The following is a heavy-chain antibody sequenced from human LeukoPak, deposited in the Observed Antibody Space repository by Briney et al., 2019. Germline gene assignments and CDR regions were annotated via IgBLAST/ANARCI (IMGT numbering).Heavy chain of an antibody. J-gene: IGHJ4*02. CDR1: GYTLTELS. CDR3: ATYDSSGYYRSRVFDY. CDR2: FDPEDGET. V-gene: IGHV1-24*01. D-gene: IGHD3-22*01. Sequence: ASVKVSCKVSGYTLTELSMHWVRQAPGKGLEWMGGFDPEDGETIYAQKFQGRVTMTEGTSTDTAYMELSSLRSEDTAVYYCATYDSSGYYRSRVFDYWGQGTLVTVSS.